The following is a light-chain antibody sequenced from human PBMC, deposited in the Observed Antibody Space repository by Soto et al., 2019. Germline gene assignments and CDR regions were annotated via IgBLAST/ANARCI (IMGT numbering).Light chain of an antibody. V-gene: IGKV3-20*01. CDR3: QQYGTSRMT. CDR2: GAS. CDR1: QSVSSSY. Sequence: EIVLTQSPGTLSLSPGERATLSCRASQSVSSSYLAWYQQKPGQAPRLLIYGASSRATGTPDRFGGSGSGTDFTLTISRLEPEDFAVYYCQQYGTSRMTFGQGTKVEVK. J-gene: IGKJ1*01.